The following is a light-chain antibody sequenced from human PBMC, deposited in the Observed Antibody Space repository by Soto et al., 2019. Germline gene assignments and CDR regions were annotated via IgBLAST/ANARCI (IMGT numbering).Light chain of an antibody. CDR3: QQLNSYPVT. Sequence: DIQLTQSPSFLSASVGEWLTITCRTRQGISSYLAWYQQKPGKAPKLLIYAASTLQSGVPSRFSGSGSGTEFTLTISILQPEDFATYYCQQLNSYPVTFGQGTKVEIK. J-gene: IGKJ1*01. CDR1: QGISSY. V-gene: IGKV1-9*01. CDR2: AAS.